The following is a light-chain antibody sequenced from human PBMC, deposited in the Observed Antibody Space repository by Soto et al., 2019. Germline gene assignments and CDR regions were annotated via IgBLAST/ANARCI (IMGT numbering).Light chain of an antibody. V-gene: IGKV3-11*01. CDR3: QQRSNWLT. CDR2: DAS. J-gene: IGKJ4*01. Sequence: EIVLTQSPATLSLSPGERATLSFRASQSVSSYLAWYQQKPGQAPRLLIYDASNRATGIPARFSGGGSGTDFTLTISSLEPEDFAVYYCQQRSNWLTFGGGTKVDIK. CDR1: QSVSSY.